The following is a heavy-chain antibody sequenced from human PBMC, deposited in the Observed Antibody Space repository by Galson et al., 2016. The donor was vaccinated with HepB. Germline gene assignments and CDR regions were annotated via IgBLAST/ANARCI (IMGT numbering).Heavy chain of an antibody. V-gene: IGHV3-21*01. Sequence: SLRLSCAASGFKMGNYNMHWVRQAPGQGLEWVSSISGSGTYIYYADSVKGRFTISRDNAKSSVYLRMNSLRAEDTAVYYCARDPAVTGLYYFDNWGQGTLVTVSS. J-gene: IGHJ4*02. CDR2: ISGSGTYI. CDR1: GFKMGNYN. CDR3: ARDPAVTGLYYFDN. D-gene: IGHD6-19*01.